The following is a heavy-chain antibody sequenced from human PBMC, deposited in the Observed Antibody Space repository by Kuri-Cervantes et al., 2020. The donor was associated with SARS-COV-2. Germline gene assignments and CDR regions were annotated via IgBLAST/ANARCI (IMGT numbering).Heavy chain of an antibody. J-gene: IGHJ3*02. Sequence: SETLSLTCTVSGGSISSSSYYWGWIRQPPGKGLEWIGTIYYSGSTYYSPSLKSRVTISVDTSKNQFSLKLSSVTAADTAVYYCASSDWAFDIWGQGTMVTVSS. V-gene: IGHV4-39*01. CDR3: ASSDWAFDI. CDR2: IYYSGST. CDR1: GGSISSSSYY. D-gene: IGHD2-21*01.